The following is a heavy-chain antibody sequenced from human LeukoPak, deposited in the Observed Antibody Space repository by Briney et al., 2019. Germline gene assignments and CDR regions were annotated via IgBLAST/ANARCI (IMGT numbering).Heavy chain of an antibody. Sequence: ASVKVSCKASGYTFTSYGISWVRQAPGQGLEWMGWISAYNGNTNYAQKLQGRVTMTTDTSTSTAYMELRSLRSDDTAVYYCARDSYYDSSGYYSAPYDYWGQGTLVTVSS. J-gene: IGHJ4*02. CDR3: ARDSYYDSSGYYSAPYDY. V-gene: IGHV1-18*01. CDR2: ISAYNGNT. CDR1: GYTFTSYG. D-gene: IGHD3-22*01.